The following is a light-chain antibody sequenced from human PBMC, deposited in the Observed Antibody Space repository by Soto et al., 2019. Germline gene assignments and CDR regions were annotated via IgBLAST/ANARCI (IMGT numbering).Light chain of an antibody. Sequence: EIVMTQSPGTLSVSPGERATLSCRASQSVRSKLAWYQQKPGQAPRLLIYDASTSATGIPARFSGRGSGTEFTLTISSLQSEDFAVYYCQQYNNWPTVAFGQGTRLEIK. CDR1: QSVRSK. J-gene: IGKJ5*01. CDR3: QQYNNWPTVA. V-gene: IGKV3-15*01. CDR2: DAS.